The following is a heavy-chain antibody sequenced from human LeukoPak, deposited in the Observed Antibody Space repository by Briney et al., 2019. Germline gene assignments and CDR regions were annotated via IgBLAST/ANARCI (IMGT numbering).Heavy chain of an antibody. CDR2: INPSGGST. D-gene: IGHD1-26*01. CDR1: GYTFTSYY. CDR3: ARGVVATTRSVSYFDY. J-gene: IGHJ4*02. V-gene: IGHV1-46*01. Sequence: GASVKVSCKASGYTFTSYYMHWVRQAPGQGLEWVGIINPSGGSTSYAQKFQGRVTMTRDTSTSTVYMEPGSLRSEDTAVYYCARGVVATTRSVSYFDYWGQGTLVTVSS.